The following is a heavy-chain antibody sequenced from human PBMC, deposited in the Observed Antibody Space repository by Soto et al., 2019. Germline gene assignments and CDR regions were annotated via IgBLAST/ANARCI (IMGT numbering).Heavy chain of an antibody. CDR3: ARGTYSSDYYFDY. D-gene: IGHD6-19*01. V-gene: IGHV4-59*01. Sequence: PSETLSLTCTVSGGSISSYYWSWIRQPPGKGLEWIGYIYYSGSTNYNPSLKSRVTIPVDTSKNQFSLKLSSVTAADTAVYYCARGTYSSDYYFDYWGQGTLVTVSS. J-gene: IGHJ4*02. CDR2: IYYSGST. CDR1: GGSISSYY.